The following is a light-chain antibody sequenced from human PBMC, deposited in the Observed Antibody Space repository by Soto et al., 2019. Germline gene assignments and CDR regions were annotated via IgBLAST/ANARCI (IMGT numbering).Light chain of an antibody. CDR2: EVS. J-gene: IGLJ1*01. Sequence: QSALTQPPSASGSPGQAVTISCTGTSSDVGGYNYVSWYQQHPGKAPKLMIYEVSKRPSGVPDRFSGSKSGNTASLTVSGLHAEDEADYYCSSYAGGNNYVFGTRTKLTVL. CDR3: SSYAGGNNYV. CDR1: SSDVGGYNY. V-gene: IGLV2-8*01.